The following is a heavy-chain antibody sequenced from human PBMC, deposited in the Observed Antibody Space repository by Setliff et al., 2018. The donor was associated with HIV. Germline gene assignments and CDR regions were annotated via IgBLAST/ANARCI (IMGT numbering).Heavy chain of an antibody. D-gene: IGHD2-8*01. V-gene: IGHV5-51*01. J-gene: IGHJ4*02. CDR3: ARLKDVVLMVNDF. Sequence: PGESLKISCKGSGYYFTTFLIGWVRQMPGKGLEWMGIVSPGDSGTSYSPSFQGQVTMSADKSISTAYLQWSSLKASDTAMYYCARLKDVVLMVNDFWGQGTLVTVSS. CDR1: GYYFTTFL. CDR2: VSPGDSGT.